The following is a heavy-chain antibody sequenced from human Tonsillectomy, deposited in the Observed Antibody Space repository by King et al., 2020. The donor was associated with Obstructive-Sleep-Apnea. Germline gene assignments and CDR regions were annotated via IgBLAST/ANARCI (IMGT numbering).Heavy chain of an antibody. V-gene: IGHV3-30*04. J-gene: IGHJ4*02. CDR3: ARGRGVGSNFRGRRFDY. D-gene: IGHD1-26*01. CDR2: MSYDGNYN. Sequence: VQLVESGGGVVQPGRSLRLSCAASGFIFSSSTIHWVRQAPGKGLEWVAVMSYDGNYNYYADSVRGRFTISRDNSKSTLYLQMNNLRVEDTAVYYCARGRGVGSNFRGRRFDYWGQGTLVTVSS. CDR1: GFIFSSST.